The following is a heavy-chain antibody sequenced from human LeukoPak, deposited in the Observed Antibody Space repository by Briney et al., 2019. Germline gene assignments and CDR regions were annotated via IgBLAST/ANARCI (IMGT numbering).Heavy chain of an antibody. V-gene: IGHV3-23*01. D-gene: IGHD3-10*01. CDR1: GFAFSSYA. CDR3: TKAPPGKFDP. CDR2: INGNGGST. Sequence: PGGSLRLSCAASGFAFSSYAMNWVRQAPGKGLEWVSAINGNGGSTYYADSVKGRFTISRDNSNNTLYLQMNSLRAEDTAMYYCTKAPPGKFDPWGQGTLVTVSS. J-gene: IGHJ5*02.